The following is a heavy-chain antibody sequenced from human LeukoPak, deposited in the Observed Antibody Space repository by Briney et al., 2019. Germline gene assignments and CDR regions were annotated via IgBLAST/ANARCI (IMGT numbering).Heavy chain of an antibody. V-gene: IGHV1-18*01. CDR3: ARHIVGAPPHYYYYYYMDV. J-gene: IGHJ6*03. CDR1: GYTFTSYG. Sequence: ASVKVSCKASGYTFTSYGISWVRQAPGQGLEWMGWISAYNGNTNYAQKLQGRVTMTTDTSTSTAYMELRSLRSDGTAVYYCARHIVGAPPHYYYYYYMDVWGKGATVTVSS. CDR2: ISAYNGNT. D-gene: IGHD1-26*01.